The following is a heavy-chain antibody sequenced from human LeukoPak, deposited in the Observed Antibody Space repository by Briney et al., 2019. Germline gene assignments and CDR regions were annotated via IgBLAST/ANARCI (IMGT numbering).Heavy chain of an antibody. Sequence: PGRSLRLSCAASGFTFSSYALHWVRQAPGKGLEWVAVISYDGSNKYYAVSVKGRFTISRDNSKNTLYLQMNSLRAEDTAVYYCARSKFSGAYFDYWGQGTLVTVSS. J-gene: IGHJ4*02. CDR1: GFTFSSYA. D-gene: IGHD2-15*01. V-gene: IGHV3-30*04. CDR3: ARSKFSGAYFDY. CDR2: ISYDGSNK.